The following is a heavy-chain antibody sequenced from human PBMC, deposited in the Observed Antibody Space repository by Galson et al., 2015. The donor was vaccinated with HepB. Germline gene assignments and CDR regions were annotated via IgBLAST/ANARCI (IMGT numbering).Heavy chain of an antibody. CDR1: GYSFPSYW. CDR2: IYPGDSDT. J-gene: IGHJ4*02. CDR3: ARQDGYGIYYFDY. V-gene: IGHV5-51*01. Sequence: QSGAEVKKPGESLKISCKGSGYSFPSYWVGWVRQMPGKGLEWMGIIYPGDSDTRYSPSFQGQVTISVDKSISTAYLQWSSLKASDTAIYYCARQDGYGIYYFDYWGQGTLVTVSS. D-gene: IGHD5-24*01.